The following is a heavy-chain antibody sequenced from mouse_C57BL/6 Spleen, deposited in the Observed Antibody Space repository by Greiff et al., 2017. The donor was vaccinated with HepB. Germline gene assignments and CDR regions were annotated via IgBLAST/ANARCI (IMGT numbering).Heavy chain of an antibody. Sequence: EVMLVESGGGLVQPGGSLSLSCAASGFTFTDYYMSWVRQPPGKALEWLGFIRNKANGYTTEYSASVKGRFTISRDNSQSILYLQMNALRAEDSATYYCARYNWDGDWYFDVWGTGTTVTVSS. CDR2: IRNKANGYTT. J-gene: IGHJ1*03. CDR1: GFTFTDYY. V-gene: IGHV7-3*01. D-gene: IGHD4-1*01. CDR3: ARYNWDGDWYFDV.